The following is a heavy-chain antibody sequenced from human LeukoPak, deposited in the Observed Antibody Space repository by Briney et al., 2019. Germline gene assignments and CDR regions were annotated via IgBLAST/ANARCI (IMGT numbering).Heavy chain of an antibody. CDR1: GFTFSSNN. CDR2: ISGSGDNT. D-gene: IGHD5-18*01. V-gene: IGHV3-23*01. J-gene: IGHJ4*02. CDR3: VNGYTYGQY. Sequence: GGSLRLSCAASGFTFSSNNMNWVRQAPGKGLEWVSTISGSGDNTYYADSVKGRFTISRDNAKNTLYLQMNSLRAEDTAVYFCVNGYTYGQYWGQGTLVTVSS.